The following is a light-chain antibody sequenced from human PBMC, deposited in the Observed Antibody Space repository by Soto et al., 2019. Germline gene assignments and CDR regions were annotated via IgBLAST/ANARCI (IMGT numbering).Light chain of an antibody. V-gene: IGKV1-17*03. CDR3: LQYNSYPYT. Sequence: DIQMTQSPSAMSASVGDRVTITCRANEGISNSLAWFQQKPGKVPKRLTYTASSLQSGVPSRFSGSGSGTELTLTISNLQPADFATYYCLQYNSYPYTFGQGTKLEIK. CDR2: TAS. CDR1: EGISNS. J-gene: IGKJ2*01.